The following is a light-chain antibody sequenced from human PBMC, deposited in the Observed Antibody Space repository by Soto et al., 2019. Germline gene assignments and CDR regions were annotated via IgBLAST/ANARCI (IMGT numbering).Light chain of an antibody. CDR2: EES. J-gene: IGKJ1*01. CDR3: QQYNSYLWT. Sequence: IHLTQSPSSLSASVGDRVTITCRASQAITNNLAWYQQKPGNPPKLLIYEESTLHSGVPSRFSGSGSGTEFTLTISSLQPDDFATYYCQQYNSYLWTFGQGTKVDIK. V-gene: IGKV1-9*01. CDR1: QAITNN.